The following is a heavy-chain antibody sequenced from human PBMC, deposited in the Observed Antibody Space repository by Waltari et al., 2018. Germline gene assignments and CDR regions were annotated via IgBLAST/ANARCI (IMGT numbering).Heavy chain of an antibody. D-gene: IGHD2-2*01. CDR2: IYYNGDT. J-gene: IGHJ6*02. CDR1: GGSMYTSNYY. CDR3: ARQYQPIPRAKHFYGMDV. V-gene: IGHV4-39*01. Sequence: QMQLQESGPGLVKPSETLSLTCTVSGGSMYTSNYYWVWIRQPPGKGLEWIGSIYYNGDTSSNPSLKSRVTLSVDTSKNQFSLRLSPVAAADTALYYCARQYQPIPRAKHFYGMDVWGPGTTVTVSS.